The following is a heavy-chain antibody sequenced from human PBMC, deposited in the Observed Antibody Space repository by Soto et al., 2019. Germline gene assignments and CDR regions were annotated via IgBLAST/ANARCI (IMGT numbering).Heavy chain of an antibody. CDR2: INPSGGST. D-gene: IGHD3-22*01. CDR1: GYTFTSYY. CDR3: ASTKYDSSAYYYWYLGL. V-gene: IGHV1-46*01. Sequence: ASVKVSCKASGYTFTSYYMHWVRQAPGQGLEWMGIINPSGGSTNYAQKFQGRVTITADTSANTVYLELSSLRSEDTAVYYCASTKYDSSAYYYWYLGLWGRGTLVTVSS. J-gene: IGHJ2*01.